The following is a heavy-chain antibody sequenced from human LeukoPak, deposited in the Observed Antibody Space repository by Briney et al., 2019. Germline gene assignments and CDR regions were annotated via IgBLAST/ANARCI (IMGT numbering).Heavy chain of an antibody. CDR3: ARDDSSSWRFEY. V-gene: IGHV4-4*07. D-gene: IGHD6-13*01. CDR1: GGSINSFY. J-gene: IGHJ4*02. Sequence: PSETLSLTCTVSGGSINSFYWTWIRQPAGKGLEWIGRIYSSGSTNFNPSLKSRVTMSVDTSKNQFSLRLSSVTAADTAMYYCARDDSSSWRFEYWGQGTLVTVSS. CDR2: IYSSGST.